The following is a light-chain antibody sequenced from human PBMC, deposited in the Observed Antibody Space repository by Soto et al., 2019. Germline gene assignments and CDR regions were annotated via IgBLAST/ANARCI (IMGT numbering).Light chain of an antibody. CDR1: QDISNY. CDR3: QQYDNLPRT. Sequence: DIQMTQSPSSLSASVGDRVTITCQASQDISNYLNWYQQKPGKAPKLLIYDASNLETGVPSRFSGSGSGTDFTFTISRLQPEDIETYYCQQYDNLPRTFGPGPKVDIK. V-gene: IGKV1-33*01. CDR2: DAS. J-gene: IGKJ3*01.